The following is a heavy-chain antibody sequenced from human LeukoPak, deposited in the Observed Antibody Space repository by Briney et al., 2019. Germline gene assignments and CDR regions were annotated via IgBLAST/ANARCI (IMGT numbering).Heavy chain of an antibody. D-gene: IGHD3-3*01. Sequence: ASVKVSCKASGYTFTSYGIRWVRQAPGQGLEWMGWISAYNGNTNYAQKLQGRVTMTTDTSTSTAYMELRSLRSDDTAVYYCARDREAYDFWSGYYPRYYYYGMDVWGQGTTVTVSS. V-gene: IGHV1-18*01. CDR2: ISAYNGNT. CDR3: ARDREAYDFWSGYYPRYYYYGMDV. J-gene: IGHJ6*02. CDR1: GYTFTSYG.